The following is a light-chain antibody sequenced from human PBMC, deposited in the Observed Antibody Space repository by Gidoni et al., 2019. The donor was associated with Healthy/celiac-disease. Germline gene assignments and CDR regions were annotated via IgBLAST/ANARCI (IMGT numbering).Light chain of an antibody. CDR3: QQYNSYSPTWT. J-gene: IGKJ1*01. CDR1: QSISSW. CDR2: KAS. V-gene: IGKV1-5*03. Sequence: DIQLTPSPSTLSASVGASVTITCRASQSISSWLAWYQQKPGKAPKLLIYKASSLESGVPSRFSGSGSGTEFTLTISSLQPDDFATYYCQQYNSYSPTWTFGQGTKVEIK.